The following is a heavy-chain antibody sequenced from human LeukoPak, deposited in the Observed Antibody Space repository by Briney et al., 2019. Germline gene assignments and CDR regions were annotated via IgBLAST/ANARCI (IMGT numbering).Heavy chain of an antibody. Sequence: GGSLRLSCAASGFTFSSYAMSWVRQAPGKGLEWVSAISGSGGSTYYADSVKGRFTISRDNSKNTLYLQMNSLRAEDTAVYYCAKDLYSYGSRGPDYWGQGTLVIVSS. V-gene: IGHV3-23*01. CDR2: ISGSGGST. J-gene: IGHJ4*02. CDR1: GFTFSSYA. D-gene: IGHD5-18*01. CDR3: AKDLYSYGSRGPDY.